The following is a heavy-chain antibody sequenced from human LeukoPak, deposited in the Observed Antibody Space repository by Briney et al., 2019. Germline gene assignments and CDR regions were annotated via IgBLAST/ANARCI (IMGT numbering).Heavy chain of an antibody. J-gene: IGHJ4*02. D-gene: IGHD3-22*01. CDR3: ARLLGAPLGYDSSGTNLEFDY. CDR2: IRYDGSKK. CDR1: GFTFSSYW. Sequence: AGGSLRLSCAASGFTFSSYWMSWVRQAPGKGLEWVAFIRYDGSKKYYTDSVKGRFTISRDNSKNTLYLQMNSLRAEDTAVYYCARLLGAPLGYDSSGTNLEFDYWGQGTLVTVSS. V-gene: IGHV3-30*02.